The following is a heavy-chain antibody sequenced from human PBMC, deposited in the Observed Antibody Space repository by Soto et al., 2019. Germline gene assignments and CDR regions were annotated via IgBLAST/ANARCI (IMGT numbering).Heavy chain of an antibody. D-gene: IGHD3-10*01. V-gene: IGHV1-69*13. CDR1: GGTFSIYA. J-gene: IGHJ6*02. Sequence: GASVKVSCKASGGTFSIYAIIWVRQAPGQGLEWMGGIIPIFGTANYAQKFQGRVTITADESTSTAYMELSSLRSEDTAVYYCARGIGTPYYYGSGSYYNHYYYYGMDVWGQGTTVTVSS. CDR2: IIPIFGTA. CDR3: ARGIGTPYYYGSGSYYNHYYYYGMDV.